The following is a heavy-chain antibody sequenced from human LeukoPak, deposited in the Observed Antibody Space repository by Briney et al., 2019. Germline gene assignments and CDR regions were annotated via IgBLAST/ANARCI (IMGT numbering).Heavy chain of an antibody. CDR2: ISYDGSNK. J-gene: IGHJ3*02. D-gene: IGHD6-25*01. V-gene: IGHV3-30*18. CDR3: AKVGYSSGDDAFDI. CDR1: GFALSDHY. Sequence: GGSLRLSCAASGFALSDHYMAWVRQAPGKGLEWVAVISYDGSNKYYADSVKGRFTISRDNSKNTLYLQMNSLRAEDTAVYYCAKVGYSSGDDAFDIWGQGTMVTVSS.